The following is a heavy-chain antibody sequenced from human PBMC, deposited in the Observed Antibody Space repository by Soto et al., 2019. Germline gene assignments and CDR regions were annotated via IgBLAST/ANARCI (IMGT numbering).Heavy chain of an antibody. D-gene: IGHD2-15*01. Sequence: PSETLSLTCTVSGGSITSDYYWSWIRQPPGKGLEWIGHIYYSGSTDYQPSLRSRVTISVDTSKNQVSLRLSSMTAADKAVYYCARGGGYDSFDFWGQGIQVTVSS. V-gene: IGHV4-30-4*01. CDR3: ARGGGYDSFDF. CDR2: IYYSGST. J-gene: IGHJ4*02. CDR1: GGSITSDYY.